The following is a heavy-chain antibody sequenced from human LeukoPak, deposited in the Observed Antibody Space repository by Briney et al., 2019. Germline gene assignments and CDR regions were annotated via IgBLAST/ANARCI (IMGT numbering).Heavy chain of an antibody. CDR3: TRGSGYPYY. V-gene: IGHV3-49*04. Sequence: GGSLRLSCAASGFTFSSYAMSWVRQAPGKGLEWVGFIRSKAYGGTTEYAASVKGRFTISRDDSKSIAYLQMNSLKTEDTAVYYCTRGSGYPYYWGQGTLVTVSS. CDR1: GFTFSSYA. CDR2: IRSKAYGGTT. J-gene: IGHJ4*02. D-gene: IGHD3-22*01.